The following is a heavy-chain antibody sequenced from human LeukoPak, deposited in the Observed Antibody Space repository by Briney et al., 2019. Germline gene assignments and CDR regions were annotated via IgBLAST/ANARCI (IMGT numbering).Heavy chain of an antibody. D-gene: IGHD1-26*01. Sequence: GGSLRLSSAAPGFTFRSYAMSWVRQAPGKGLEWVSVISGSADRTYYADTVKGRFTISRDNSRGTLFLQMNSLRADDTAVYYCAKEPYSGSYFDYWGQGSLVTVSS. CDR2: ISGSADRT. J-gene: IGHJ4*02. CDR1: GFTFRSYA. V-gene: IGHV3-23*01. CDR3: AKEPYSGSYFDY.